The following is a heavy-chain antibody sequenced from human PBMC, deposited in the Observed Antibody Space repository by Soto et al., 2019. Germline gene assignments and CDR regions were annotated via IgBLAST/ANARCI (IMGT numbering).Heavy chain of an antibody. Sequence: GASVKVSCKASGYTFTIYAMRWVRQAPGQRLEWMGWINAGNGNTKYSQKLQGRVTITRDTSASTAYMELSSLRSEDTAVYYCARGYCSGGSCYGFGYWGQGTLVTVSS. D-gene: IGHD2-15*01. V-gene: IGHV1-3*01. CDR1: GYTFTIYA. J-gene: IGHJ4*02. CDR3: ARGYCSGGSCYGFGY. CDR2: INAGNGNT.